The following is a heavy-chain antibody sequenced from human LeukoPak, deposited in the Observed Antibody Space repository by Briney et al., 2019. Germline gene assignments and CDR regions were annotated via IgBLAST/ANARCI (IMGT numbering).Heavy chain of an antibody. CDR1: GFTFSNAW. Sequence: GGSLRLSCAASGFTFSNAWMSWVRQAPGKGLEWVSAISTGGDRAYYADSVKGRFTTSRDKSRNTLYLQLNSLRAEDTAIYYCAVDCSSPSCYGQSAFDIWGQGTMVTVSS. V-gene: IGHV3-23*01. CDR2: ISTGGDRA. CDR3: AVDCSSPSCYGQSAFDI. D-gene: IGHD2-2*01. J-gene: IGHJ3*02.